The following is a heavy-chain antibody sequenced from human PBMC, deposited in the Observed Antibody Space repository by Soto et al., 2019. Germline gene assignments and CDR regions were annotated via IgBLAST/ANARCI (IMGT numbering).Heavy chain of an antibody. CDR3: TIIVLVIGDSVNYECIDY. CDR2: ITGDGGST. J-gene: IGHJ4*02. D-gene: IGHD2-21*02. Sequence: PGGSLRLSCAASRFTFSTYAMSWVRQAPGKGLDWVSAITGDGGSTYYADSAKGRFTISRDNSKNTLYLQMNSLRAEDTAVYYCTIIVLVIGDSVNYECIDYWGQRTPVTVSS. CDR1: RFTFSTYA. V-gene: IGHV3-23*01.